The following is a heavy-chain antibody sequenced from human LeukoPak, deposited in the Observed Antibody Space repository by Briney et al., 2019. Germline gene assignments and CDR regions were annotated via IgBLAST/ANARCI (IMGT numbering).Heavy chain of an antibody. CDR3: ARDSSDDYDFWSAYRRYYYGMDV. CDR2: ISSSSSTI. Sequence: GSLRLSCAASGFTFSSYSMNWVRQAPGKGLEWVSYISSSSSTIYYADSVKGRFTISRDNAKNSLYLQMNSLRDEDTAVYYCARDSSDDYDFWSAYRRYYYGMDVWGQGTTVTVSS. V-gene: IGHV3-48*02. J-gene: IGHJ6*02. D-gene: IGHD3-3*01. CDR1: GFTFSSYS.